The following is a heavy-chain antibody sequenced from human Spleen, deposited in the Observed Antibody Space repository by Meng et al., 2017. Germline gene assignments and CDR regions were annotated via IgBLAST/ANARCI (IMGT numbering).Heavy chain of an antibody. V-gene: IGHV4-59*08. CDR1: GGSISSYY. CDR3: ASQIDYGDYVFDY. J-gene: IGHJ4*02. D-gene: IGHD4-17*01. CDR2: IYYSGST. Sequence: SETLSLTCTVSGGSISSYYWSWIRQPPGKGLEWIGYIYYSGSTNYNPSLKSRVTISVDTSKNQFSLKLSSVTAADTAVYYCASQIDYGDYVFDYWGQGTLVTVSS.